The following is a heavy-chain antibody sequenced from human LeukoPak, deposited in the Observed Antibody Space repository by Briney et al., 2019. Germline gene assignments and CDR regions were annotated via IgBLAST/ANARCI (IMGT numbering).Heavy chain of an antibody. V-gene: IGHV4-4*02. Sequence: PSETLSLTCAVSGGSISSSNWWSWVRQPPGKGLEWIGEIYHSGSTNYNPSLKSRVTISVDKSKNQFSLKLSSVTAADTAVYYCARLPRIVGARGKEYYFDYWGQGTLVTVSS. J-gene: IGHJ4*02. CDR1: GGSISSSNW. CDR3: ARLPRIVGARGKEYYFDY. D-gene: IGHD1-26*01. CDR2: IYHSGST.